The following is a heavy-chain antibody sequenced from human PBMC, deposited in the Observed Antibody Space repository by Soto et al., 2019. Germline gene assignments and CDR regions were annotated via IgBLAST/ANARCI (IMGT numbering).Heavy chain of an antibody. CDR1: RFTFSNYW. CDR2: INQDGSEK. V-gene: IGHV3-7*03. J-gene: IGHJ4*02. D-gene: IGHD6-19*01. Sequence: EAQLVESGGGLVQPGGSLRLSCTASRFTFSNYWMSWVRQAPGKGLEWVANINQDGSEKNYVDSVKGRFTISRDNAKNSLYLQMNSLRAEDTPVYYCARDIGWSQLDYWGQGTLVTVSS. CDR3: ARDIGWSQLDY.